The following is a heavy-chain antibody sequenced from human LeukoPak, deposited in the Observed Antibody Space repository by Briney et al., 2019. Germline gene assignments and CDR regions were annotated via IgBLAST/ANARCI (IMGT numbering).Heavy chain of an antibody. CDR1: GGSISSYY. CDR3: ARHQYSSSKNWSDP. V-gene: IGHV4-59*08. J-gene: IGHJ5*02. Sequence: PSETLSLTCTVSGGSISSYYWSWIRQPPGKGLEWIGYIYYSGSTNYNPSLKSRVTISVDTSKNQFSLKLSSVTAADTAVYYCARHQYSSSKNWSDPWGQGTLVTVSS. CDR2: IYYSGST. D-gene: IGHD6-13*01.